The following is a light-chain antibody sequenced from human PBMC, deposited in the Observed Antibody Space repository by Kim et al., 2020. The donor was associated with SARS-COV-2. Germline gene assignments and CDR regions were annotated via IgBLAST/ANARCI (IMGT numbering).Light chain of an antibody. V-gene: IGKV1-39*01. CDR1: QTIGKS. Sequence: ASVGARVTITCRDSQTIGKSLNWYHQKPGKAPKLLIYATSTLHIGVPSRFSGSTSGTDFTLTISSLQPEDFATYYCQQSYNTPWTFGQGTKVDIK. J-gene: IGKJ1*01. CDR2: ATS. CDR3: QQSYNTPWT.